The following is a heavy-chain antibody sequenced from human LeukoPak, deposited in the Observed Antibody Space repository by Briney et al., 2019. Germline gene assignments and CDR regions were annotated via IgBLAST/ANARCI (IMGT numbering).Heavy chain of an antibody. Sequence: SETLSLTCSVSGSSMNLYSWNWIRQSPGKGLEWIAYMYYSGTTNYNPSLENRAAISLDLSRHQFSLRLNSVTAADTAVYYCARRRDGYSQYWYFDLWGRGTLVTVSS. CDR2: MYYSGTT. V-gene: IGHV4-59*12. CDR3: ARRRDGYSQYWYFDL. D-gene: IGHD5-24*01. J-gene: IGHJ2*01. CDR1: GSSMNLYS.